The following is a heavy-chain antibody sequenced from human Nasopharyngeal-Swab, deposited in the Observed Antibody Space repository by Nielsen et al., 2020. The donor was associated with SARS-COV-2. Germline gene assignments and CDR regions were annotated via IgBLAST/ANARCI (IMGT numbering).Heavy chain of an antibody. Sequence: GESLTISCAASGFTFSSYAMSWVRQAPGKGVEWVSAISGSGGSTYYADSVKGRFTISRDNSKNTLYLQMNSLRAEDTAVYYCAKDEPYYDSSGYNYYYYYYMDVWGKGTTVTVSS. V-gene: IGHV3-23*01. J-gene: IGHJ6*03. CDR1: GFTFSSYA. CDR3: AKDEPYYDSSGYNYYYYYYMDV. D-gene: IGHD3-22*01. CDR2: ISGSGGST.